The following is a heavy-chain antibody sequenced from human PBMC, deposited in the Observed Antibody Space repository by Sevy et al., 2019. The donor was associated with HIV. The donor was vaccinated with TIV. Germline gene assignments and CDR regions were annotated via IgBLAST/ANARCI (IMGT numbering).Heavy chain of an antibody. Sequence: GGSLRLSCAASGFTFSSYGMHWVRQAPGKGLEWVAVIWYDGSNKYYADSVKGRFTISRDNSKNTLHLQMHSLRAEDTAVYYCARDSAITISAFDIWGQGTMVTVSS. D-gene: IGHD3-10*01. V-gene: IGHV3-33*01. J-gene: IGHJ3*02. CDR1: GFTFSSYG. CDR2: IWYDGSNK. CDR3: ARDSAITISAFDI.